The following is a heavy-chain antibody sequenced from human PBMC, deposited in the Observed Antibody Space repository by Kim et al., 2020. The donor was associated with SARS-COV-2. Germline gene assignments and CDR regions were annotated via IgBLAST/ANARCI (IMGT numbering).Heavy chain of an antibody. Sequence: GGSLRLSCAASGFTFSSYAMHWVRQAPGKGLEWVAVISYDGSNKYYADSVKGRFTISRDNSKNTLYLQMNSLRAEDTAVYYCARTDSSGYYFPFDSWGQG. V-gene: IGHV3-30-3*01. CDR1: GFTFSSYA. D-gene: IGHD3-22*01. J-gene: IGHJ4*02. CDR2: ISYDGSNK. CDR3: ARTDSSGYYFPFDS.